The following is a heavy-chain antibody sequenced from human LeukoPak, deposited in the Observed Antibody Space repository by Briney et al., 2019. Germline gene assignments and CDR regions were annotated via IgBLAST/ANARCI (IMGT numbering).Heavy chain of an antibody. D-gene: IGHD6-19*01. Sequence: GGSLTLSCAASWFTFRSYEMKGVGQAPGKGREGVADISYDGSNKYYADSVKCRFTISRDNSKNTLYLQMNSLRAEDTAVYYCARARGSSGPVFDYWGQGTLVTVSS. J-gene: IGHJ4*02. CDR2: ISYDGSNK. CDR1: WFTFRSYE. CDR3: ARARGSSGPVFDY. V-gene: IGHV3-30*01.